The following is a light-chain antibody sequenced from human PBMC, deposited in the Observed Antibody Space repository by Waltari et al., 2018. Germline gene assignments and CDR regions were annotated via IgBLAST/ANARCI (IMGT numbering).Light chain of an antibody. Sequence: SALTQPRPVSGSPGKPVTISGTGTTSNVGGYNYFSWYQHHQGKAPKLMIFDVTQRPSGVPDRFSGSKSANTASLTISGLQAEDEADYYCCSFAGTYTWVFGGGTKVTVL. CDR1: TSNVGGYNY. CDR3: CSFAGTYTWV. V-gene: IGLV2-11*01. J-gene: IGLJ3*02. CDR2: DVT.